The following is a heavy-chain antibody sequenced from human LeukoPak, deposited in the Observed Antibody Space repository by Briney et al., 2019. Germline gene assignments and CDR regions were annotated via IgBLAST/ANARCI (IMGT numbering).Heavy chain of an antibody. CDR1: GFTFSSYS. J-gene: IGHJ4*02. D-gene: IGHD3-10*01. CDR3: ARDGLAFGELLFFDY. Sequence: GGSLRLSCAASGFTFSSYSMNWVRQAPGKGLEWVSSISSSSSYIYYADSVKGRFTTSRDNAKNSLYLQMNSLRAEDTAVYYCARDGLAFGELLFFDYWGQGTLVTVSS. V-gene: IGHV3-21*01. CDR2: ISSSSSYI.